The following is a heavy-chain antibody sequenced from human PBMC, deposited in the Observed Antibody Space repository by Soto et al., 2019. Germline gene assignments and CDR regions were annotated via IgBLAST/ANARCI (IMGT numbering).Heavy chain of an antibody. CDR1: GFAFSSYS. V-gene: IGHV3-48*01. CDR2: ISSSISTI. J-gene: IGHJ4*02. D-gene: IGHD6-19*01. Sequence: EVQLVESGGGLVQPGGSLRLSCAASGFAFSSYSMNWVRQAPGKGLEWISYISSSISTIYYADSVKGRFTISRDNAKNLLHLQMNSLRPEDTAVYYCATRIIVAADLDYWGQGVLVTVSS. CDR3: ATRIIVAADLDY.